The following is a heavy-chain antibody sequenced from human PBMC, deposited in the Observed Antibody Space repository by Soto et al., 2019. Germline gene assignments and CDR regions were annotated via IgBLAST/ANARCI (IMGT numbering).Heavy chain of an antibody. D-gene: IGHD3-22*01. CDR3: ARETYYYDSSGYRAFDI. V-gene: IGHV4-31*03. CDR2: IYHSGST. Sequence: QVQLQESGPGLVKPSQTLSLTCTVSGGSISSGGYYWSWIRQHPGKGLEWIGYIYHSGSTYYNPSLKSRVTISVXXSXNRXSLKLSSVTAADTAVYYCARETYYYDSSGYRAFDIWGQGTMVTVSS. CDR1: GGSISSGGYY. J-gene: IGHJ3*02.